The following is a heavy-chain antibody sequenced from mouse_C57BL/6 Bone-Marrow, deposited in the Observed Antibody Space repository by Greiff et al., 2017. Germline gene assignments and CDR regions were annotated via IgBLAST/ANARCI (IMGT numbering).Heavy chain of an antibody. CDR3: ASPLTTNYAMDY. CDR2: IWSGGST. J-gene: IGHJ4*01. CDR1: GFSLTSYG. Sequence: VQVVESGPGLVQPSQSLSITCTVSGFSLTSYGVHWVRQSPGKGLEWLGVIWSGGSTDYNAAFISRLSISKDNSKSQVFFKMNSLQADDTAIYYCASPLTTNYAMDYWGQGTSVTVSS. D-gene: IGHD2-12*01. V-gene: IGHV2-2*01.